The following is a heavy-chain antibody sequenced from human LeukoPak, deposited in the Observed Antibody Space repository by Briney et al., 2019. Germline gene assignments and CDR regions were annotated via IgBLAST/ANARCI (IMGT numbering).Heavy chain of an antibody. V-gene: IGHV3-23*01. CDR2: LSGSSAST. CDR3: AKDKGPTPEWLPFDY. Sequence: GGSLRLSCAASGFTFSSFAMSWVRQAPGKGLEWVSTLSGSSASTDYADSVKGRFTISRDNSKNTLYLQMNSLRAEDTAVYYCAKDKGPTPEWLPFDYWGQGALVTVSS. CDR1: GFTFSSFA. D-gene: IGHD3-3*01. J-gene: IGHJ4*02.